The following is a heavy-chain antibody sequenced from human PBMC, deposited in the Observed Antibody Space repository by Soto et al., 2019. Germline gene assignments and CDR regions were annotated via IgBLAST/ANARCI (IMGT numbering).Heavy chain of an antibody. CDR3: AREGRPDYGGNRHWYSDL. V-gene: IGHV3-33*01. D-gene: IGHD4-17*01. CDR1: GFTFSSYG. Sequence: QVQLVESGGGVVQPGRSLRLSCAASGFTFSSYGMHWVRQAPGKGLEWVAVIWYDGGNKNYADFVKGRFTISRDDSKNSLYLQMNGLRVDDTAVYYCAREGRPDYGGNRHWYSDLWGRGTLVTVSS. CDR2: IWYDGGNK. J-gene: IGHJ2*01.